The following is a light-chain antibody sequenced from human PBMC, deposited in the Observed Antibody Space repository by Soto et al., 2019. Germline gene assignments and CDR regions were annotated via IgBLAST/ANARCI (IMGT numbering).Light chain of an antibody. CDR2: AAS. CDR1: QGVSRY. V-gene: IGKV1-9*01. J-gene: IGKJ1*01. Sequence: DIPLTQSPSLLSASVGDRVTITCRASQGVSRYLAWYQQQPGKAPKLLIYAASTLLSGVPSRFSGSGSGTEFTLTISSLQPEDFATYDCQQLNSYPRTFGQGTRVEIK. CDR3: QQLNSYPRT.